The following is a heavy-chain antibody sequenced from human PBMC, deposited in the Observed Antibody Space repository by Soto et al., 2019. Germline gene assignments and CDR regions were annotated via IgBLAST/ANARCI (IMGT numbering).Heavy chain of an antibody. Sequence: QVQLVESGGGVVQPGRSLRLSCAASGFTFSNDGMHWVRQAPGKGLEWVAVIWYDGTNRYYADSVKGRFTISRDDSKNTLHLQMNSLRVEDTAVYYCAAHYGDYVDLDYWGQGTLVTVSS. CDR2: IWYDGTNR. CDR1: GFTFSNDG. J-gene: IGHJ4*02. V-gene: IGHV3-33*01. CDR3: AAHYGDYVDLDY. D-gene: IGHD4-17*01.